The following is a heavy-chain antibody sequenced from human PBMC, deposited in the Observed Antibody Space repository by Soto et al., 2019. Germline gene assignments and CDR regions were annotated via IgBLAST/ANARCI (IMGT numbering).Heavy chain of an antibody. V-gene: IGHV1-2*02. CDR1: GYTFTGYY. J-gene: IGHJ3*02. D-gene: IGHD6-19*01. Sequence: QVQLVQSGAEVKKPGASVKVSCKASGYTFTGYYMHWVRQAPGQGLEWMGWINPNSGGTNYAQKFQGRVTMPRDTSISTAYMELSRLRSDDTAVYYCARGHSSGWYVIDAFDIWGQGTMVTVSS. CDR2: INPNSGGT. CDR3: ARGHSSGWYVIDAFDI.